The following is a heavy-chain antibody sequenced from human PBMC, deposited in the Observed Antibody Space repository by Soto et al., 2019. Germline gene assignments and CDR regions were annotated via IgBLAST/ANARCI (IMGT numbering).Heavy chain of an antibody. D-gene: IGHD4-17*01. CDR3: ARSDYYGASDY. CDR2: VYYSGST. Sequence: SETLSLTCTVSGDSVVSGTYYWSWIRQPPGRGLEWIGYVYYSGSTTYNPSLKGRVTISVDTSKHQFSLRLTSVTAADTAVYYCARSDYYGASDYWGQGRLVTVSS. V-gene: IGHV4-61*01. J-gene: IGHJ4*02. CDR1: GDSVVSGTYY.